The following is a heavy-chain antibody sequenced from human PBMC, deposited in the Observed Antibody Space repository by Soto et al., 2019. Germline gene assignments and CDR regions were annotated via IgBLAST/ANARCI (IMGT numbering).Heavy chain of an antibody. CDR1: GGSFSGYY. Sequence: PSETLSLTCAVYGGSFSGYYWSWIRQPPGKGLEWIGEINHSVSTNYNPSLKSRVTISVDTSKNQFSLKLSSVTAADTAVYYCARGAPYDFWSGYYNAFREYYGMDVWGQGTRVTVSS. CDR2: INHSVST. V-gene: IGHV4-34*01. CDR3: ARGAPYDFWSGYYNAFREYYGMDV. J-gene: IGHJ6*02. D-gene: IGHD3-3*01.